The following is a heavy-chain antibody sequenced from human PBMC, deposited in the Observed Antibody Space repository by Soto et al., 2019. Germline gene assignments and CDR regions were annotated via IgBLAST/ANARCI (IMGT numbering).Heavy chain of an antibody. J-gene: IGHJ2*01. CDR3: ARHLDYYDSSGYYGRHWYFDL. V-gene: IGHV4-39*01. CDR2: IYYSGST. Sequence: SETLSLTXTVSGGSISSSGYYWGWIRQPPGKGLEWIGSIYYSGSTYYNPSLKSRVTISVDTSKNQFSLKLSSVTAADTAVYYCARHLDYYDSSGYYGRHWYFDLWGRGTLVTVSS. CDR1: GGSISSSGYY. D-gene: IGHD3-22*01.